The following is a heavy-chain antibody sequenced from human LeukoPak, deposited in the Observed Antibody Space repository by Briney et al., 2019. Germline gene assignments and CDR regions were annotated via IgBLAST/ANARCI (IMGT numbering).Heavy chain of an antibody. V-gene: IGHV1-8*03. Sequence: GASVKVSCKASGYTFTSYDINWVRQATGQGLEWMGWMNPNSGNTGYAQKFQGRVTITRNTSISTAYMELSSLRSEDTAVYYCARGGAYCGGECYDYWGQGTLVTVSS. J-gene: IGHJ4*02. CDR1: GYTFTSYD. D-gene: IGHD2-21*01. CDR3: ARGGAYCGGECYDY. CDR2: MNPNSGNT.